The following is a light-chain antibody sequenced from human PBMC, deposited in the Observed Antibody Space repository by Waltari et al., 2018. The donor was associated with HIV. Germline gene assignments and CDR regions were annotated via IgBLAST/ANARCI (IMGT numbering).Light chain of an antibody. Sequence: DIRLTQSPSTLSASAGDRVAITCRAGQNVGAFLAWYQQKPGKPPKLLIFQASTLEGGVPSRFSGSVSGSDFTRTINGLQSDDFATYYCHQYASFSGTFGQGTKVEL. CDR1: QNVGAF. V-gene: IGKV1-5*03. CDR3: HQYASFSGT. CDR2: QAS. J-gene: IGKJ1*01.